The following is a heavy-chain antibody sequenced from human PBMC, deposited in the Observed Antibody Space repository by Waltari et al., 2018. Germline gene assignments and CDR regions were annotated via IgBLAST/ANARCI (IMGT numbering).Heavy chain of an antibody. CDR1: SGPIRTNY. CDR3: ARDEGQWLEYFQY. CDR2: IHSTGSA. J-gene: IGHJ1*01. D-gene: IGHD6-19*01. Sequence: QVQLQESGPGLVKPSETLSPTCTVSSGPIRTNYWSWIRQSAGKGLDWIGRIHSTGSATYSPSLKSRVTLSVDTSKNQFSLELDSVTAADTAMYYCARDEGQWLEYFQYWGQGTLVTVSS. V-gene: IGHV4-4*07.